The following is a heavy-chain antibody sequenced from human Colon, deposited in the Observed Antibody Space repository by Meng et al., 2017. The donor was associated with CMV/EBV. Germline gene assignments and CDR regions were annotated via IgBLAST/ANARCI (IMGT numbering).Heavy chain of an antibody. CDR2: ISYDGSNK. J-gene: IGHJ5*02. Sequence: GGSLKISCAASGFTFSSYAMHWVRQAPGKGLEWVAVISYDGSNKYYADSVKGRFTISRDNSKNTLYLQMNSLRAEDTAVYYCAREMYQLLYSAELVNWFDPWGQGTLVTVSS. V-gene: IGHV3-30-3*01. D-gene: IGHD2-2*02. CDR1: GFTFSSYA. CDR3: AREMYQLLYSAELVNWFDP.